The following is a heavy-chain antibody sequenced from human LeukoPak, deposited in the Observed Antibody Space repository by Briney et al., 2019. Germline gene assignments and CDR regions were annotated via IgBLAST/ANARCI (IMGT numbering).Heavy chain of an antibody. D-gene: IGHD3-3*01. V-gene: IGHV3-15*01. J-gene: IGHJ4*02. CDR1: GFHFSGTW. Sequence: PGGSLRLSCAGSGFHFSGTWLNWVRQAPGQGLEWVARINAKTDGAATTYAAPVKGRFTISRDDSKSTLYLEVNSLRTEDTAVYYCTTEFWYYFNNWGQGTLVTVSS. CDR2: INAKTDGAAT. CDR3: TTEFWYYFNN.